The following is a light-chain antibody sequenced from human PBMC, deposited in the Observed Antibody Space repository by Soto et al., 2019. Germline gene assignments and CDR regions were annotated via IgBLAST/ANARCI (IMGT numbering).Light chain of an antibody. J-gene: IGLJ1*01. V-gene: IGLV2-18*02. CDR3: SSYTSRSRYV. Sequence: SALTQPPSVSGAPGQSVTISCTGTSRAVGKYDRVSWHHQPPGTAPKLIIYEVTNRPSGVPARFSGSKSGNTASLTISGLQAEDEADYYCSSYTSRSRYVFGTGTKVTVL. CDR2: EVT. CDR1: SRAVGKYDR.